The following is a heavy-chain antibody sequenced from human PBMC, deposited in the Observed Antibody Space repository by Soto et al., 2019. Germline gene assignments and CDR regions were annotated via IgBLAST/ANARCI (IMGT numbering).Heavy chain of an antibody. D-gene: IGHD4-17*01. V-gene: IGHV4-59*01. J-gene: IGHJ3*02. CDR2: IYYSGST. CDR3: ASYGDSGGGDAFDI. Sequence: QVQLQVSGPGLVKPSETLSLTCTVSGGSISSYYWSWIRQPPGKGLEWIGYIYYSGSTNYNPSLKSRVTISVDTSKNQFSLKLSSVTAADTAVYYCASYGDSGGGDAFDIWGQGTMVTVSS. CDR1: GGSISSYY.